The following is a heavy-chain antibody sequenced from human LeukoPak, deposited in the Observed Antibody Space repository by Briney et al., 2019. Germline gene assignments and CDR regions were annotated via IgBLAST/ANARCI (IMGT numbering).Heavy chain of an antibody. CDR1: GFTFTSYW. D-gene: IGHD3-22*01. CDR3: AKSPAYYYDSSGYRNDAFDI. J-gene: IGHJ3*02. V-gene: IGHV3-7*03. Sequence: GGSLRLSCAASGFTFTSYWMTWVRQAPGKGLEWLTNINEDGSVKHYVDSVRGRFTISRDNAKNSLYLQMNSLRAEDTALYYCAKSPAYYYDSSGYRNDAFDIWGQGTMVTVSS. CDR2: INEDGSVK.